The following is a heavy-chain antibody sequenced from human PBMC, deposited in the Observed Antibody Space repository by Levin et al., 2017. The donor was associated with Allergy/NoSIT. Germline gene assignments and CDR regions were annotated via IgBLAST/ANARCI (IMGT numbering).Heavy chain of an antibody. D-gene: IGHD5-24*01. J-gene: IGHJ4*02. CDR1: GFTFSAYA. Sequence: GGSLRLSCSASGFTFSAYAMHWVRQVPGKGLEYVSGISSNGGSTHYADSVKDRFTVSRDNSNNALFLQMNSLRIEDTALYYCVRDYHTWWLQYNFFGYWGQGTLVTVSS. CDR2: ISSNGGST. V-gene: IGHV3-64D*06. CDR3: VRDYHTWWLQYNFFGY.